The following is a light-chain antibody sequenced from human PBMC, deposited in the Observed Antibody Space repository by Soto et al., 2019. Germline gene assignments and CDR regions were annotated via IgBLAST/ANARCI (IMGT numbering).Light chain of an antibody. CDR3: QQYDNVPPMYT. CDR2: DAS. J-gene: IGKJ2*01. Sequence: DIQMTQSPSSLSASVGDRVTITCQASRDIRNYLNWYQQKPGKAPKLLIYDASNLETGVPSRFSGSGSGTDFTFTISSLQPEDVATYYCQQYDNVPPMYTFGQGTNLEIK. V-gene: IGKV1-33*01. CDR1: RDIRNY.